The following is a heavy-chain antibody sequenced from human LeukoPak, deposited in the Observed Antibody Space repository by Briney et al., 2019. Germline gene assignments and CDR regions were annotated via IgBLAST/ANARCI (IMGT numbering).Heavy chain of an antibody. V-gene: IGHV4-34*01. CDR2: INHSGST. D-gene: IGHD6-13*01. CDR1: GGSFSGYY. J-gene: IGHJ1*01. CDR3: ASLGSSGYSSSWYSANFQH. Sequence: SETLSLTCAVYGGSFSGYYWSWIRQPPGKGLEWIGEINHSGSTNYNPSFKSRVTISVDTSKNQFSLKLSSVTAADTAVYYCASLGSSGYSSSWYSANFQHWGQGTLVTVSS.